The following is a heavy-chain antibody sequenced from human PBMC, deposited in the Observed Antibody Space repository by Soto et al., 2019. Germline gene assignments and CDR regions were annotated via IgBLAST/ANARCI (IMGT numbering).Heavy chain of an antibody. J-gene: IGHJ4*02. CDR1: GFTFSNYA. V-gene: IGHV3-23*01. Sequence: EVQLLESGGGLVQPGGSLRLSCAASGFTFSNYAMSWVRQAPGKGLEWVSALPEIGTNTYYADSVKGRFTISRDNSMNTLFLQINNLSAGDTAVYCCAKKSGVGATWYFDFWGQGTLVTVSS. CDR2: LPEIGTNT. D-gene: IGHD1-26*01. CDR3: AKKSGVGATWYFDF.